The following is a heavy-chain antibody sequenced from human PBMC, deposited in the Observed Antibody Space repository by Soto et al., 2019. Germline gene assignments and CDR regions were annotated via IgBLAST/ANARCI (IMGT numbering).Heavy chain of an antibody. CDR3: ARSKNYCSSTSCYTGYYYYGMDV. Sequence: SVKVSCKASGGTFSSYAISWVRQAPGQGLEWMGGIIPIFGTANYAQKFQGRVTITADESTSTAYMELSSLRSEDTAVYYCARSKNYCSSTSCYTGYYYYGMDVWGQGTTVTVSS. CDR1: GGTFSSYA. V-gene: IGHV1-69*13. J-gene: IGHJ6*02. CDR2: IIPIFGTA. D-gene: IGHD2-2*02.